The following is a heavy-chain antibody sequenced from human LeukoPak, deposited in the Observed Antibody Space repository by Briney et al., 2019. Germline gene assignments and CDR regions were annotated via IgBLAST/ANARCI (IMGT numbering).Heavy chain of an antibody. D-gene: IGHD3-16*01. V-gene: IGHV4-59*01. CDR1: GGSISSYY. CDR2: IYYSGST. J-gene: IGHJ3*02. Sequence: SETLSLTCTFSGGSISSYYWSWIRQPPGKGLEWIGYIYYSGSTNYNPSLKSRVTISVDTSKNQFSLKLSSVTAADTAVYYCAREQMRGEPGAFDIWGQGTMVTVSS. CDR3: AREQMRGEPGAFDI.